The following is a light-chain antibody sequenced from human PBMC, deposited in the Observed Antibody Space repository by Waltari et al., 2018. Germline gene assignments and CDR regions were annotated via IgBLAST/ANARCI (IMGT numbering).Light chain of an antibody. CDR1: ISDFGTYNL. J-gene: IGLJ3*02. V-gene: IGLV2-23*01. Sequence: QSALTQPASVSGSPGPSLTLSCTGTISDFGTYNLFSYYQHHPEKPPKLILYEGSGRPCGVSSRSSSSKSGNTASLTISGLQAEDEADYYCCSYARYTSLVFGGGTRLTVL. CDR2: EGS. CDR3: CSYARYTSLV.